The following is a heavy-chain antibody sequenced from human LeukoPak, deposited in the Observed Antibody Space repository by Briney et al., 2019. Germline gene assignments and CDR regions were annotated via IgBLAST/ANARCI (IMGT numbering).Heavy chain of an antibody. CDR2: ISGSGGST. V-gene: IGHV3-23*01. D-gene: IGHD3-22*01. CDR3: AKDIVVVTHGDY. CDR1: GFTFSSYA. J-gene: IGHJ4*02. Sequence: GGSLRLSCAASGFTFSSYAMSWVRQAPGKGLEWVSAISGSGGSTYYADSVKGRFTISRDNSKNTLYLQMNSLRAEDTAVYYRAKDIVVVTHGDYWGQGTLVTVSS.